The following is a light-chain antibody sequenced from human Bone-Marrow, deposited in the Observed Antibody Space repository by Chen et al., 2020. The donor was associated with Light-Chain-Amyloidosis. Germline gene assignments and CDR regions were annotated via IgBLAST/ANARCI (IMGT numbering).Light chain of an antibody. J-gene: IGLJ3*02. Sequence: QSALTQPRSVSGSPGQSVTISCTGTSRDVGGYDSVSWYQQYPGKAPKLMIYDVSKRPSGVPDRFSASKSGNTASLTISGLQAEDEADYYCCSYAGIYWVFGGGTQLIVL. V-gene: IGLV2-11*01. CDR3: CSYAGIYWV. CDR1: SRDVGGYDS. CDR2: DVS.